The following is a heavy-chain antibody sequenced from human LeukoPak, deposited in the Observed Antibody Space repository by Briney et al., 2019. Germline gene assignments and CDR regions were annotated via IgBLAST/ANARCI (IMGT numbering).Heavy chain of an antibody. CDR3: TTVTLYYYYGMDV. CDR1: GFTFSNAW. CDR2: IKSKTDGGTT. V-gene: IGHV3-15*07. D-gene: IGHD1-14*01. J-gene: IGHJ6*02. Sequence: PGGSLRLSCAASGFTFSNAWMNWVRQAPGKGLEWVGRIKSKTDGGTTDYAAPGKGRFTISRDDSKNTLYLQMNSLKTEDTAVYYCTTVTLYYYYGMDVWGQGTTVTVSS.